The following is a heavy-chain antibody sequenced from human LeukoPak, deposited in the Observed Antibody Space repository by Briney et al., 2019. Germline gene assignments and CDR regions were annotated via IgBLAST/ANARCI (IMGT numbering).Heavy chain of an antibody. CDR1: GFTVSSNY. V-gene: IGHV3-66*04. J-gene: IGHJ4*02. CDR3: ARLHRGTGTYFDY. D-gene: IGHD1-14*01. Sequence: GGSLRLSCAASGFTVSSNYMSWVRQAPGKGLEWVSVIYRGGATYYADSVKDRFTISRDISKNTLFLQMNSLRAEDTAVYYCARLHRGTGTYFDYWGQGTLVTVSS. CDR2: IYRGGAT.